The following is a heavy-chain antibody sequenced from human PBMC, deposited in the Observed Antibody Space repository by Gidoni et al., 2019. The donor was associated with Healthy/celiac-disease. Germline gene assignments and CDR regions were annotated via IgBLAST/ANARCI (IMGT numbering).Heavy chain of an antibody. V-gene: IGHV4-34*01. J-gene: IGHJ4*02. D-gene: IGHD3-10*01. CDR2: INHSGST. CDR3: ARRGDQTGIDY. Sequence: QPPGKGLEWIGEINHSGSTNYNPSLKSRVTISVDTSKNQFSLKLSSVTAADTAVYYCARRGDQTGIDYWGQGTLVTVSS.